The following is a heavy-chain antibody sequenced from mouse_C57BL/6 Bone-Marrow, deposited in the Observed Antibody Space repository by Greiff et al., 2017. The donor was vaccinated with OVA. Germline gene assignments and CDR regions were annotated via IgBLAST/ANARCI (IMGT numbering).Heavy chain of an antibody. Sequence: EVKVVESGEGLVKPGGSLKLSCAASGFTFSSYAMSWVRQTPETRLEWVAYISSGGDYLYYADTVKGRFTISRDNARNTLYLQMSSLKSEDTAMYYCTRVATVADYYAMDYWGQGTSVTVSS. CDR2: ISSGGDYL. V-gene: IGHV5-9-1*02. CDR1: GFTFSSYA. J-gene: IGHJ4*01. D-gene: IGHD1-1*01. CDR3: TRVATVADYYAMDY.